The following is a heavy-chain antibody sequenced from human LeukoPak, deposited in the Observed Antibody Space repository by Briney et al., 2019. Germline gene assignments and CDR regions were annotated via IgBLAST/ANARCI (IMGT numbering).Heavy chain of an antibody. Sequence: SVKVSCKASGDPLRKYAIGWVRQAPGQGLEWIGGIISTYGASNYAQKFQGRVTLTTDESANTAYMELRSLRSEDTAVYYCATDRTGYGNYYFDSWGQGTPVTVSS. V-gene: IGHV1-69*05. CDR1: GDPLRKYA. J-gene: IGHJ4*02. CDR3: ATDRTGYGNYYFDS. CDR2: IISTYGAS. D-gene: IGHD5-18*01.